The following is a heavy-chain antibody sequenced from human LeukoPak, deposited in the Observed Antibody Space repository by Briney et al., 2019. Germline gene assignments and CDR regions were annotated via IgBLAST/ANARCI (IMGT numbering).Heavy chain of an antibody. Sequence: SSVKVSCKASGGTFSSYAISWVRQAPGQGLEWMGGIIPIFGTANYAQKFQGRVTITADESTSTAYMELSSLRSEDTAVYYCARERRNYYDSSGYYYWGQGTLVTASS. D-gene: IGHD3-22*01. CDR2: IIPIFGTA. CDR3: ARERRNYYDSSGYYY. V-gene: IGHV1-69*01. CDR1: GGTFSSYA. J-gene: IGHJ4*02.